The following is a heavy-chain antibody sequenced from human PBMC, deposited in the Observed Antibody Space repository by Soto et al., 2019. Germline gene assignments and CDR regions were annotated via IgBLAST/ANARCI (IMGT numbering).Heavy chain of an antibody. CDR1: GGTFSSSG. CDR3: ARWSQPGGTADPYAVDV. CDR2: IVPSLDTT. D-gene: IGHD2-21*02. J-gene: IGHJ6*02. V-gene: IGHV1-69*09. Sequence: QVQLVQSGTEVKKPGSSVKVSCKASGGTFSSSGFSWVRQAPGQGLEWMGMIVPSLDTTKYAQKFQARVTITADKFTSTAYMELSSLRSEDTAVYYCARWSQPGGTADPYAVDVWGQGTRVIVSS.